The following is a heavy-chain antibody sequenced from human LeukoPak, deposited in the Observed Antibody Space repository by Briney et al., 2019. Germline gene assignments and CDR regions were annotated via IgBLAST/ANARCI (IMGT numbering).Heavy chain of an antibody. V-gene: IGHV3-66*01. D-gene: IGHD1-26*01. J-gene: IGHJ4*02. CDR3: ARGRWEPGGGVDY. Sequence: GGSLRLSCAISGFTVSGNYMNWVRQAPGKGLEWGSVLYSGGTTSYADSVKGRFPISRDNSKNALYLEMDSLRAEDTAVYYCARGRWEPGGGVDYWGQGTLVTVSS. CDR1: GFTVSGNY. CDR2: LYSGGTT.